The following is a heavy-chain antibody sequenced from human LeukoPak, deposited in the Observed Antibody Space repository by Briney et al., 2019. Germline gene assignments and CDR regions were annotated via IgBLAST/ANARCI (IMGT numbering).Heavy chain of an antibody. CDR3: ARGTRQWLGY. D-gene: IGHD6-19*01. Sequence: SETLSLTCTVSGGSISSGGYYWSWIRQPPGKGLEWIGYIYHSGSTYYNPSLKSRVTISVDRSKNQFSLKLSSVTAADTAVYYCARGTRQWLGYWGQGTLVTVSS. V-gene: IGHV4-30-2*01. J-gene: IGHJ4*02. CDR2: IYHSGST. CDR1: GGSISSGGYY.